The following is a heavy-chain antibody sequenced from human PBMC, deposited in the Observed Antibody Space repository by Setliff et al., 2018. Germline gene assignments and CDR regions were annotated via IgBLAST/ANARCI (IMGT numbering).Heavy chain of an antibody. CDR2: MDPNSGYT. CDR1: GYTFTSYD. CDR3: ATSYSGSYYGY. Sequence: ASVKVSCKASGYTFTSYDINWVRQATGQGLEWMGWMDPNSGYTGYAQKFHGRVTMTEDTSTDTAYMELSSLRSEDTAVYYCATSYSGSYYGYWGQGTLVTVSS. V-gene: IGHV1-8*01. J-gene: IGHJ4*02. D-gene: IGHD1-26*01.